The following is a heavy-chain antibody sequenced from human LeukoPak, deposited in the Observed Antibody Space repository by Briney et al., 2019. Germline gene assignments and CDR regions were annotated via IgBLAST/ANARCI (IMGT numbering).Heavy chain of an antibody. CDR3: ASSDSSGYYYFDY. CDR1: GFTFSSYA. CDR2: ISVSGGST. J-gene: IGHJ4*02. Sequence: PGGSLRLSCAAAGFTFSSYAMNWVRQALGKGLEWVSGISVSGGSTYYAGSVKGRFTISRDNSKNTLYLQMNSLRAEDTAVYYCASSDSSGYYYFDYWGQGTLLTVSS. D-gene: IGHD3-22*01. V-gene: IGHV3-23*01.